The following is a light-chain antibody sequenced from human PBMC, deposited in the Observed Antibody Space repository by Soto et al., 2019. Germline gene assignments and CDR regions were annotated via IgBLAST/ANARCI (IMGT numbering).Light chain of an antibody. Sequence: EIVLTQSPATLSLSPGERATLSCRASQTVSRSLAWYQQKPDQAPRLLIYDASNRATGIPARFSGSGSGTDFTLTISSLEPEDFAVYYCQQRTNWRALTFGGGTKVEI. CDR3: QQRTNWRALT. CDR1: QTVSRS. J-gene: IGKJ4*01. CDR2: DAS. V-gene: IGKV3-11*01.